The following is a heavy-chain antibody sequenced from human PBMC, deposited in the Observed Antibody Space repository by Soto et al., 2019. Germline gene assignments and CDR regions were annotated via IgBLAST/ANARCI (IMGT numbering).Heavy chain of an antibody. J-gene: IGHJ4*02. CDR1: GYIFTNYA. CDR2: IDVGNGNT. Sequence: ASVNVSCKASGYIFTNYAVHWVRQAPGQGLQWMGWIDVGNGNTKSSQKFQGRVTFSRDTSASTAYMEVSSLTSEDTAVYYCTSDNKGLADYWGQGTLVTVSS. CDR3: TSDNKGLADY. V-gene: IGHV1-3*01.